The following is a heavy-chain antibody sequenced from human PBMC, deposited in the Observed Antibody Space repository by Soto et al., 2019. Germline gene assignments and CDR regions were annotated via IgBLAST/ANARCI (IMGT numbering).Heavy chain of an antibody. V-gene: IGHV4-34*01. CDR1: GGSFSGYY. CDR2: INHSGST. Sequence: TSETLSLTCAVYGGSFSGYYWSWIRQPPGKGLEWIGEINHSGSTNYNPSLKSRVTISVDTSKNQFSLKLSSVTAADTAVYYCARGIMLSGYYLDYWGQGTLVTVSS. D-gene: IGHD3-22*01. CDR3: ARGIMLSGYYLDY. J-gene: IGHJ4*02.